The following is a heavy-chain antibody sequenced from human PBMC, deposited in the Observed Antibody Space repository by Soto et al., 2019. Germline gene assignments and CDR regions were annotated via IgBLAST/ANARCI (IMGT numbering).Heavy chain of an antibody. D-gene: IGHD3-10*01. J-gene: IGHJ6*02. V-gene: IGHV3-23*01. Sequence: EVQLLESGGGLVQPGGSLRLSCAASGFTFRTYAMSWVRLAPGKGLEWVSTISATGASTYYADSVKGRFRISRDNSKNTLDLQMNSLRDEDTAVYYCAKDLTRRSGSYHMDYDGMDVWGQGTTVTVSS. CDR3: AKDLTRRSGSYHMDYDGMDV. CDR1: GFTFRTYA. CDR2: ISATGAST.